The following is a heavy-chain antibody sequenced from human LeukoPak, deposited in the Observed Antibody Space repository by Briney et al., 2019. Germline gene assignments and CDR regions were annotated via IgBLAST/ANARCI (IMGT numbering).Heavy chain of an antibody. CDR2: INIGNGNT. CDR3: ARGAMDYTTWAPFDNHYAMDV. CDR1: GYSFSTYA. J-gene: IGHJ6*04. Sequence: ASVKVSCKTSGYSFSTYAMHWVRQAPGQRLEWMGWINIGNGNTKFSQKFQGRVTITRDTSASTAYMELSGLRSEDTAVYYCARGAMDYTTWAPFDNHYAMDVWGKGTTVTVSS. D-gene: IGHD2-2*02. V-gene: IGHV1-3*04.